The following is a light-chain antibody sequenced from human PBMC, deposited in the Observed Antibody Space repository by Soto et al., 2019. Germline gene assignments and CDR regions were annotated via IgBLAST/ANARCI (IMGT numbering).Light chain of an antibody. J-gene: IGKJ1*01. V-gene: IGKV3-15*01. Sequence: IVMTQSPATLSVSPGERATLSCRASQSVSSNLAWYQQKPGQAPRLLIYGASTRATGIPARFSGSGSGTEFTLTISSLQSEDFAVYCCQQYNNWPPWTFGQGTKVDIK. CDR1: QSVSSN. CDR3: QQYNNWPPWT. CDR2: GAS.